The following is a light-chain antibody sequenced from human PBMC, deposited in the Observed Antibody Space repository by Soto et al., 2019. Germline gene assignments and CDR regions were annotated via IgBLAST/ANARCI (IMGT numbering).Light chain of an antibody. CDR1: SSDVVTYNL. CDR2: EGT. CDR3: YSFAGSTTFSYV. V-gene: IGLV2-23*03. Sequence: LTQPASVSGSPGQSISISCTGTSSDVVTYNLVSWYQQHPGKAPTVLIYEGTKRPSGVSNRFSGSKSGNTASLTISGLQTEDEAAYYCYSFAGSTTFSYVFGPGTKVTVL. J-gene: IGLJ1*01.